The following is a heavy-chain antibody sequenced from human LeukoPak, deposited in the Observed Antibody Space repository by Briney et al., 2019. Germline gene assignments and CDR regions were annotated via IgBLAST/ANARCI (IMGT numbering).Heavy chain of an antibody. CDR1: GYTFTSYY. V-gene: IGHV1-46*01. Sequence: ASVKVSCKASGYTFTSYYMHWVRQAPGQGLEWMGIINPSGGSTSYAQKFQGRVTMTRDTSTSTVYMELSSLRSEDTSVYYCARRGRYAEPYNWFDPWGQGTLVTGAS. CDR2: INPSGGST. D-gene: IGHD1-26*01. CDR3: ARRGRYAEPYNWFDP. J-gene: IGHJ5*02.